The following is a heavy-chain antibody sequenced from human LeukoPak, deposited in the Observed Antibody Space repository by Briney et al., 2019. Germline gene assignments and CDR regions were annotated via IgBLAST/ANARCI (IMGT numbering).Heavy chain of an antibody. CDR1: GGSISSSSYY. Sequence: PSETLSLTCTVSGGSISSSSYYWGWIRQPPGKGLEWIGSIYYSGSTYHNPSLKSRVTISVDTSKNQFSLKLSSVTAADTAVYYCARHKGSSWSHTFDYWGQGTLVTVSS. J-gene: IGHJ4*02. D-gene: IGHD6-13*01. V-gene: IGHV4-39*01. CDR3: ARHKGSSWSHTFDY. CDR2: IYYSGST.